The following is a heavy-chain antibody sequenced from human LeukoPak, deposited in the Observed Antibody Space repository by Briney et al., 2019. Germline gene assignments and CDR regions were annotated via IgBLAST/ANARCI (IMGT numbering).Heavy chain of an antibody. D-gene: IGHD5-24*01. CDR3: ARYRRQFSWFDP. CDR1: GGSISSSNYY. J-gene: IGHJ5*02. V-gene: IGHV4-39*07. Sequence: SETLSLTCTVSGGSISSSNYYWGWIRQPPGPGLEWIVIVYYTGYTYYNPSLKSRITISLDTSKNQFSLKVTSVTAADTAVYYCARYRRQFSWFDPWGQGTPVTVSS. CDR2: VYYTGYT.